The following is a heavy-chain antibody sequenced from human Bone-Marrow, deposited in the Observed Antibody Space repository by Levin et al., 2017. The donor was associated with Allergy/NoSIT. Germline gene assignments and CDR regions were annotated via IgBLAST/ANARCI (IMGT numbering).Heavy chain of an antibody. CDR3: ATDGRTGYYSKD. CDR1: EFPVGRNF. CDR2: IYSNGGT. D-gene: IGHD2/OR15-2a*01. J-gene: IGHJ4*02. V-gene: IGHV3-66*03. Sequence: PGESLKISCAVSEFPVGRNFMTWVRQAPGKGPEWVSVIYSNGGTSYADSVKGRFTVSRDNSKNTLYLQMSGLRAEDTAVYYCATDGRTGYYSKDWGQGTLVTVSS.